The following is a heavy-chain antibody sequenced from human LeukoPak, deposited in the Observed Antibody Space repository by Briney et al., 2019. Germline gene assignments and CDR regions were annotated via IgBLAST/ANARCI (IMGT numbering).Heavy chain of an antibody. J-gene: IGHJ4*02. CDR1: GYSFTNYD. CDR3: VAYASGSFDY. CDR2: MNPDNGNT. Sequence: ASVKVSCKASGYSFTNYDINWVXQASGQGLEWMGWMNPDNGNTAYAQKFQGRVTITTNSSESTAYMELSSLRSEDTAVYYCVAYASGSFDYWGQGTLVSVSS. V-gene: IGHV1-8*03. D-gene: IGHD6-19*01.